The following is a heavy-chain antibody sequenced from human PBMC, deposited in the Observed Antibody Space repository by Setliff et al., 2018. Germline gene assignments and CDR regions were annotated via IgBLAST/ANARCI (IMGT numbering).Heavy chain of an antibody. J-gene: IGHJ5*02. V-gene: IGHV4-39*01. Sequence: SETLSLTCTVSGDSINTPTYHWGWVRQPPGKGLEWIGLIYYTGITYYNPSLKSRVTISEDMSENQISLKLNPVTAADTAVYYCVRTFNGSQADRWGQGTLVTVSS. D-gene: IGHD2-8*01. CDR1: GDSINTPTYH. CDR2: IYYTGIT. CDR3: VRTFNGSQADR.